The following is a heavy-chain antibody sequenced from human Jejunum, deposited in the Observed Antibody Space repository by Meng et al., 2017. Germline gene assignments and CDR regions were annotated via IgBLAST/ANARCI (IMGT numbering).Heavy chain of an antibody. V-gene: IGHV1-2*06. D-gene: IGHD1-26*01. J-gene: IGHJ4*02. Sequence: QVQLVQSAAEVKEPGASVKVSCKASGYTFTDYYLYWVRQAPGQGLEWMGRINTRTGGTIYTQKFYGRVTMTRDTSISTAYMELSRLRSDDTAVYHCARELISYAFDYWGQGSLVTVSS. CDR2: INTRTGGT. CDR3: ARELISYAFDY. CDR1: GYTFTDYY.